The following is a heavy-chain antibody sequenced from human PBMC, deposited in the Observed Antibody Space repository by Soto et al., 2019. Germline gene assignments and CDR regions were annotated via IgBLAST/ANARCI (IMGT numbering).Heavy chain of an antibody. Sequence: SGPTLVNHTQTLTLTCTFSGFSLSSNGMCVNVVGQAPGKALEWLSRIDWDGDKYYSTSLKTRLTISKDTSKNQVVLTVTNMDPVDTATYFCARSLTETTRLDYWGPGTLVTVYS. CDR1: GFSLSSNGMC. V-gene: IGHV2-70*12. J-gene: IGHJ4*02. CDR3: ARSLTETTRLDY. CDR2: IDWDGDK. D-gene: IGHD4-17*01.